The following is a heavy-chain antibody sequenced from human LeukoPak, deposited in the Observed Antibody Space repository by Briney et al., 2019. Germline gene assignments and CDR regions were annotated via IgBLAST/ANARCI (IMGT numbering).Heavy chain of an antibody. CDR1: GGSISRYY. V-gene: IGHV4-4*07. CDR3: ARVRYEGFDP. D-gene: IGHD1-1*01. J-gene: IGHJ5*02. Sequence: PSETLSLTCTVSGGSISRYYWSWIRQPAGKGLEWIGRIYTSGSTNYNPSLKSRVTMSVDTSKNQFSLRLRSVTAADTAVYYCARVRYEGFDPWGQGTQVTVSS. CDR2: IYTSGST.